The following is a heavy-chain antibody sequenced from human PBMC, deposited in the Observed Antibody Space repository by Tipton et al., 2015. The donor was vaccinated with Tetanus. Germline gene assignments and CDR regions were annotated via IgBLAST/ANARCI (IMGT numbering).Heavy chain of an antibody. CDR2: VIYDGTS. CDR1: GVSVRSYY. D-gene: IGHD2-2*01. CDR3: ARGVPYSTTMGSDWFDP. V-gene: IGHV4-34*01. J-gene: IGHJ5*02. Sequence: TLSLTCTVSGVSVRSYYWSWIRQSPDKGLEWLGDVIYDGTSYYNPSLNSRVKISLDTSMNQVSLTLTSVTAADTALYYCARGVPYSTTMGSDWFDPWGQGTLVTVSP.